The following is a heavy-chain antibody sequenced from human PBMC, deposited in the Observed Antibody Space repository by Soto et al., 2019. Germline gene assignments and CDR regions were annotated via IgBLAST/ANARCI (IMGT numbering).Heavy chain of an antibody. CDR1: GFTFSNYA. CDR2: TSGSGTKT. V-gene: IGHV3-23*01. D-gene: IGHD5-12*01. Sequence: GGSLRLSCAASGFTFSNYAMSWVRQAPGKGLEWVSGTSGSGTKTDYADSVKGRFSISRDNSKNTLYLQMNSLRAGDTAVYYCAKDPYSGYVQQTFDIWGQGTMVTVSS. J-gene: IGHJ3*02. CDR3: AKDPYSGYVQQTFDI.